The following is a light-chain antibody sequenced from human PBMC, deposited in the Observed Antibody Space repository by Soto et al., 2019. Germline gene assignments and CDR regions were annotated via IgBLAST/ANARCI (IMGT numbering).Light chain of an antibody. J-gene: IGKJ1*01. CDR1: QGVSNY. V-gene: IGKV1-27*01. CDR3: QKYNSAPRT. Sequence: DIQMTQSPSSLSASVGDRVTITCRASQGVSNYLAWYQQKPGKVPKLLIYGASTLQSGVPSRFSGSGSGSDFTLTISSLQPEDVATYYCQKYNSAPRTFGQGTKVEIK. CDR2: GAS.